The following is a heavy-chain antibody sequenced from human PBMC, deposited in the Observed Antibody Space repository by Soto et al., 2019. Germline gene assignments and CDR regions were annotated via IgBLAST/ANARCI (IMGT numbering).Heavy chain of an antibody. CDR1: GFTVSSNY. Sequence: LRLSCAASGFTVSSNYMSWVRQAPGKGLEWVSVIYSGGSTYYADSVKGRFTISRDNSKNTLYLQMNSLRAEDTAVYYCARVGITMVRVGAFDIWGQGTMVTVSS. D-gene: IGHD3-10*01. CDR2: IYSGGST. V-gene: IGHV3-53*01. CDR3: ARVGITMVRVGAFDI. J-gene: IGHJ3*02.